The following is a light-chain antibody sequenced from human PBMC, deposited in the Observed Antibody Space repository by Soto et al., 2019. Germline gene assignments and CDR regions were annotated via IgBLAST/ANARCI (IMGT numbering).Light chain of an antibody. CDR1: QTISLY. CDR3: QQSYLVPET. V-gene: IGKV1-39*01. Sequence: DVQMTQSPSSLSASLGDRVTITCRASQTISLYLNWYQQKPGKAPKLLIATTSYLQNGVPSRFSGSRSGTDFSLTISSLQPEDFAPYYCQQSYLVPETFGRGTKVDIK. CDR2: TTS. J-gene: IGKJ2*01.